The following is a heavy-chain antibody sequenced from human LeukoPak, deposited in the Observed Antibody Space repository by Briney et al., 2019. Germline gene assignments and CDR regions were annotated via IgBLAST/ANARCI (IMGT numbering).Heavy chain of an antibody. J-gene: IGHJ4*02. D-gene: IGHD3-22*01. CDR2: IDWDDDK. V-gene: IGHV2-70*04. Sequence: SGPTLMNPTQTLTLTCTFSGFSLSTSGMRVSWIRQPPGKALEWLSRIDWDDDKFYSTSLKTRRTISKDTSKNQVVLTMTNMDPVDTATYYCARSYYYDSSLYFDYWGQGTLVTVSP. CDR3: ARSYYYDSSLYFDY. CDR1: GFSLSTSGMR.